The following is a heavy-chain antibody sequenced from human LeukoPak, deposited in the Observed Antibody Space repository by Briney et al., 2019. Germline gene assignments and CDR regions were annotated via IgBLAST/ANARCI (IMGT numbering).Heavy chain of an antibody. CDR2: MNPNSGNT. CDR1: GYTFTGYD. V-gene: IGHV1-8*01. Sequence: ASVKVSCKASGYTFTGYDINWVRQATGQGLEWMGWMNPNSGNTGYAQKFQGRVTMTRNTSISTAYMELSSLRSEDTAVYYCARLYQTSARYYYGMDVWGQGTTVTVSS. CDR3: ARLYQTSARYYYGMDV. J-gene: IGHJ6*02. D-gene: IGHD2-2*01.